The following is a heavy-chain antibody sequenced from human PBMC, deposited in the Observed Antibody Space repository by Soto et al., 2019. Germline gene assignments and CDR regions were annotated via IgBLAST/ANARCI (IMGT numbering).Heavy chain of an antibody. V-gene: IGHV4-34*01. D-gene: IGHD6-13*01. CDR2: INHSGST. CDR3: ARSSGYSSSWPPPQDY. Sequence: SETLSLTCAVYGGSFSGYYWSWIRQPPGKGLEWIGEINHSGSTNYNPSLKSRVTISVDTSKNQFSLKLSSVTPEDTAVYYCARSSGYSSSWPPPQDYWGQGTLVTVSS. CDR1: GGSFSGYY. J-gene: IGHJ4*02.